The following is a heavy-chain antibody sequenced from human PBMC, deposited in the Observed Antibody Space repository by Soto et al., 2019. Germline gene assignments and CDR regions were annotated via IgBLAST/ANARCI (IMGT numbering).Heavy chain of an antibody. V-gene: IGHV1-3*01. Sequence: QVQLVQSGAEVKKPGASVKVSCKASGYTFTSYAMHWVRQAPGQRLEWMGWINAGNGNTKYSQKFQGRVTITRDTSASTAYMELSSLRSEDTAVYYCARGTPSERIYSGSHYWFDPWGQGTLVTVSS. CDR2: INAGNGNT. CDR3: ARGTPSERIYSGSHYWFDP. J-gene: IGHJ5*02. D-gene: IGHD1-26*01. CDR1: GYTFTSYA.